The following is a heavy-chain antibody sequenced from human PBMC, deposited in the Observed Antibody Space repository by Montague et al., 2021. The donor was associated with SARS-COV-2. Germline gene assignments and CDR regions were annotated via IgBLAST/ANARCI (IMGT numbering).Heavy chain of an antibody. Sequence: TLSLTCTVSGGSISSGSYYWIWIRQHPGKGLEWIGYIYYSGSSYYNPSLKRRVTISVDTSKNQFSLRLSPVTAADTAVYYCARGRNSLIVVVDEFDYWGQGTLVTVSS. CDR1: GGSISSGSYY. J-gene: IGHJ4*02. D-gene: IGHD2-21*01. CDR3: ARGRNSLIVVVDEFDY. CDR2: IYYSGSS. V-gene: IGHV4-31*03.